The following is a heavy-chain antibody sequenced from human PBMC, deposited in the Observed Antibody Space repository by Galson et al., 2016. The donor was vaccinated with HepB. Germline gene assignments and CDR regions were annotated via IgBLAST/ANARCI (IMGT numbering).Heavy chain of an antibody. J-gene: IGHJ4*02. V-gene: IGHV3-15*01. D-gene: IGHD1-14*01. CDR1: GITFSDAW. CDR3: TSAGNY. Sequence: SLRLSCAASGITFSDAWFHWVRQAPGKGLEWVGRIKSKTDGGTADYGALVKGRFTISRDDSKNTVYLQMSSLKNDDTAVYYCTSAGNYWGQGTLVTVSS. CDR2: IKSKTDGGTA.